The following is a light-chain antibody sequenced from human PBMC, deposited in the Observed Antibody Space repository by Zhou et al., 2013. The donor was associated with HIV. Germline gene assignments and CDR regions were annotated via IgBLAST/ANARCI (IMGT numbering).Light chain of an antibody. CDR3: QQYNSWPLT. V-gene: IGKV3-15*01. CDR2: STS. J-gene: IGKJ4*01. Sequence: EIVMTQSPATLSVSPGERATLSCRACQSVSSTLAWYQQKPGQAPRLLIYSTSTRATGIPARFSGSGSETEFTLTISSLQSEDFAVYYCQQYNSWPLTFGGGTKVEIK. CDR1: QSVSST.